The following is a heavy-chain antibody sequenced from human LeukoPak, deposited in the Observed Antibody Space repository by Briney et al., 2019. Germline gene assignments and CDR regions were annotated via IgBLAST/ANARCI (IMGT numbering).Heavy chain of an antibody. Sequence: ASVKVSCKASGYTFTGYYMHWVRQAPGQGLEWMGWINPNSGGTNCAQKFQGRVTMTRDTSISTAYMELSRLRSDGTAVYYCARDYMVRGVIITYYFDYWGQGTLVTVSS. CDR3: ARDYMVRGVIITYYFDY. CDR1: GYTFTGYY. J-gene: IGHJ4*02. CDR2: INPNSGGT. D-gene: IGHD3-10*01. V-gene: IGHV1-2*02.